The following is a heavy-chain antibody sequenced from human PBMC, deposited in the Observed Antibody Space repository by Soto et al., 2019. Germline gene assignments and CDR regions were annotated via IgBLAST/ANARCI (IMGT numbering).Heavy chain of an antibody. V-gene: IGHV4-30-4*01. Sequence: QVQLQESGPGLVKPSQTLSLTCTVSGGSISSGDYYWSWIRQPPGKGLEWIGYIDYSGSTYYNPSLRSRLTISVDTSKNQFSLRLSSVTAADTAVYYCAGGGRTVFGRYFDYWGQGTLVTVSS. D-gene: IGHD3-3*01. CDR3: AGGGRTVFGRYFDY. J-gene: IGHJ4*02. CDR1: GGSISSGDYY. CDR2: IDYSGST.